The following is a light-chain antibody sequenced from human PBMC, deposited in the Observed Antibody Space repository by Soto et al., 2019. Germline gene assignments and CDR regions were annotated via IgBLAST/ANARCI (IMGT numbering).Light chain of an antibody. CDR1: QSVDNY. CDR2: ESS. Sequence: EIVLPQSPATLSLSLGERATLSCRSSQSVDNYLDCYQQKPGQAPRLLIYESSNRATGIPARFSGSGSGTDFTLTISRLEPEDFAVYYCQQHGTSPITFGQGTRLEIK. V-gene: IGKV3-11*01. J-gene: IGKJ5*01. CDR3: QQHGTSPIT.